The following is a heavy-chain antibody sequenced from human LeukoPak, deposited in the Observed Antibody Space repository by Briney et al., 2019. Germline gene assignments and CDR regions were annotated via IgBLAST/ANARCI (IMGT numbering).Heavy chain of an antibody. CDR1: GYKFTGFY. CDR3: AREFSGWSEVGSDF. D-gene: IGHD6-19*01. Sequence: ASVKVSCKASGYKFTGFYIHWVRQAPGQGLEWTGWINPNSGDTKYAPKFEGRVTMTRDSSVSTVYMDLSRLRSDDSALYFCAREFSGWSEVGSDFWGQGTWVTVSS. CDR2: INPNSGDT. J-gene: IGHJ4*02. V-gene: IGHV1-2*02.